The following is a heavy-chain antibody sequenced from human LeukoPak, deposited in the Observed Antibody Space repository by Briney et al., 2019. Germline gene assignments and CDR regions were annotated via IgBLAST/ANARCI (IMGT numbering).Heavy chain of an antibody. D-gene: IGHD6-19*01. Sequence: GESLKISCKGSGYSFSNYWIGWVRQMPGKGLEWMGNMYPGDSDTRYSPSFQGQVTMSADKSISTAYLQWSSLKASDTAMYYCARPQVVAGDAFDIWGQGTMVIVSS. CDR2: MYPGDSDT. CDR3: ARPQVVAGDAFDI. CDR1: GYSFSNYW. J-gene: IGHJ3*02. V-gene: IGHV5-51*01.